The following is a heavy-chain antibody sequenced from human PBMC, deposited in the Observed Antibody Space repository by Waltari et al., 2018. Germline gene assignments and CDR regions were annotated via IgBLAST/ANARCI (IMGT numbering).Heavy chain of an antibody. V-gene: IGHV1-2*02. J-gene: IGHJ5*02. CDR2: INPNSGGT. CDR3: ARDCSSGWHGGWFDP. D-gene: IGHD6-19*01. CDR1: GYTFTGYY. Sequence: QVQLVQSGAEVKKPGASVKVSCKASGYTFTGYYMHWVRQAPGQGLEGMGWINPNSGGTNYAQKFQGRVTMTRDTSISTAYMELSRLRSDDTAVYYCARDCSSGWHGGWFDPWGQGTLVTVSS.